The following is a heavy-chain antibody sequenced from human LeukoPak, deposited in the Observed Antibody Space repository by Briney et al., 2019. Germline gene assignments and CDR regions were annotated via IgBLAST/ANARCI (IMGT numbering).Heavy chain of an antibody. D-gene: IGHD4-17*01. CDR1: ESTFRNYG. CDR2: FWHDGRNM. CDR3: ARGNWDGEYDTYYHYGMDV. V-gene: IGHV3-33*01. J-gene: IGHJ6*04. Sequence: GGLRRLSCAALESTFRNYGMHWVRKAPGKGREWVALFWHDGRNMYYADSEKGRFTISRDNSENTLYLQMNRLRAEDTGVYYCARGNWDGEYDTYYHYGMDVWGKGTTVTVSS.